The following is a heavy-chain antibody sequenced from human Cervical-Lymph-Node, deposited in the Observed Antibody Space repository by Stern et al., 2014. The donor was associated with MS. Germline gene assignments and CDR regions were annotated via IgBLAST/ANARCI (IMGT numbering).Heavy chain of an antibody. J-gene: IGHJ3*02. CDR3: AQSWYYYDSSGYYLDAFDI. D-gene: IGHD3-22*01. CDR2: LFSNDEK. Sequence: QVTLRESGPVLVKPTETLTLTCTVSGFSLSNARMGVSWIRQPPGKALEWLAHLFSNDEKSYSTSLKSRLTISKDTSKSQVVLTMTNMDPVDTATYYCAQSWYYYDSSGYYLDAFDIWGQGTMVTVSS. V-gene: IGHV2-26*01. CDR1: GFSLSNARMG.